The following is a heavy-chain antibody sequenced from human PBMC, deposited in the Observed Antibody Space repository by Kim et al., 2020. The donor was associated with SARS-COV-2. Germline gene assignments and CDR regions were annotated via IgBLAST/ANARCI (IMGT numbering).Heavy chain of an antibody. CDR2: IYSGGSST. V-gene: IGHV3-23*03. CDR3: AKDGGYYYDSSGYGDY. D-gene: IGHD3-22*01. J-gene: IGHJ4*02. Sequence: GGSLRLSCAASGFTFSSYAMSWVRQAPGKGLEWVSVIYSGGSSTYYADSVKGRFTISRDNSKNTLYLQMNSLRAEDTAVYYCAKDGGYYYDSSGYGDYCGQGTLVTVSS. CDR1: GFTFSSYA.